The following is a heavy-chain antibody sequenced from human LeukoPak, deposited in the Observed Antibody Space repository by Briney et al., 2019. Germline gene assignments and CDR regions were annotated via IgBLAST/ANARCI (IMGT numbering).Heavy chain of an antibody. J-gene: IGHJ5*02. CDR3: ARDATDDCSGGSCYSDWFDP. CDR1: GGTFSSYA. CDR2: IIPIFGTA. V-gene: IGHV1-69*01. D-gene: IGHD2-15*01. Sequence: GSSVKVSCKASGGTFSSYAISWVRQAPGQGLEWMGGIIPIFGTANYAQKFQGRVTITADESTSTAYMELSSLRSEDTAVYYCARDATDDCSGGSCYSDWFDPWGQGTLVTVSS.